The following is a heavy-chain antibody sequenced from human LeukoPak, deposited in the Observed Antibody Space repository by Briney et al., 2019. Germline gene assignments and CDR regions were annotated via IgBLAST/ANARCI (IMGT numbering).Heavy chain of an antibody. J-gene: IGHJ4*02. D-gene: IGHD2-15*01. CDR3: ARDVVATTSLFNY. CDR2: INQDGSEK. CDR1: GFTFNNYY. Sequence: GGSLRLSCAASGFTFNNYYMSWVRQAPGKGLEWVANINQDGSEKYYVDSVEGRFIISRDNVKNSLYLQMNSLRAEDTAVYYCARDVVATTSLFNYWGQGTLVTVSS. V-gene: IGHV3-7*03.